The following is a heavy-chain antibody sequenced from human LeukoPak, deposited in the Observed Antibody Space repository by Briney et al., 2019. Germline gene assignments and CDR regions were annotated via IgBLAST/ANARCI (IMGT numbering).Heavy chain of an antibody. CDR2: ISGSGGST. V-gene: IGHV3-23*01. CDR3: TTGDSSGYYYFPPPFDY. Sequence: GGSLRLSCAASGFTFSSYAMSWVRQAPGKGLEWVSAISGSGGSTYYADSVKGWFTISRDNSKNTLYLQMNSLRAEDTAVYYCTTGDSSGYYYFPPPFDYWGQGTLVTVSS. CDR1: GFTFSSYA. J-gene: IGHJ4*02. D-gene: IGHD3-22*01.